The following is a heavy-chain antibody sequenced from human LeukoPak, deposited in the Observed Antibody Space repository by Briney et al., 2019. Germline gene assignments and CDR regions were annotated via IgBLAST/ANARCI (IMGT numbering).Heavy chain of an antibody. Sequence: SETLSLTCTVSGDSISTYYYNWIRQPAGKGLEWIGRIYTTGSTHYNPSLKSRVSISLGTSKNQIYLELSSVTAADTAIYYCAREGAVAVWNTFHIWGQGTMVAVSS. CDR2: IYTTGST. J-gene: IGHJ3*02. CDR1: GDSISTYY. V-gene: IGHV4-4*07. CDR3: AREGAVAVWNTFHI. D-gene: IGHD6-19*01.